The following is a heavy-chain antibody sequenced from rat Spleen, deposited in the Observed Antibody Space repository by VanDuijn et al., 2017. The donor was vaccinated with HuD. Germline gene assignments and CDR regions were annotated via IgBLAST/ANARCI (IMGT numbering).Heavy chain of an antibody. Sequence: EVQLVESAGGLVQPGRSLKLSCAASGFTFSDYYMAWVRQAPTKGLEWVATISSDGGRNFYRDSVKGRFTISTNYAKSTLYLQMDSLRSEDTATYYCARSGSSTYFDYWGQGVMVTVSS. CDR1: GFTFSDYY. CDR3: ARSGSSTYFDY. J-gene: IGHJ2*01. CDR2: ISSDGGRN. D-gene: IGHD4-3*01. V-gene: IGHV5-29*01.